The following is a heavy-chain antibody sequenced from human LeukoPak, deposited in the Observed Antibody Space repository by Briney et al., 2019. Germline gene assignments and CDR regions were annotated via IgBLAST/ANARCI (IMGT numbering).Heavy chain of an antibody. CDR1: GGSFSGYY. Sequence: SSETLSLTCAVYGGSFSGYYWSWIRQPPGKGLEWIGEINHSGSTNYNPSLKSRVTISVDTSKNQFSLKLSSVTAADTAVYYCARFNYYGSGYYFDYWGQGTLVTVSS. CDR2: INHSGST. CDR3: ARFNYYGSGYYFDY. D-gene: IGHD3-10*01. J-gene: IGHJ4*02. V-gene: IGHV4-34*01.